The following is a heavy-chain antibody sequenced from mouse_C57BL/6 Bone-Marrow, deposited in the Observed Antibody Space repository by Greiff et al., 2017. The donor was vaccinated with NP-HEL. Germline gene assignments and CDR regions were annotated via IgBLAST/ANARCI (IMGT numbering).Heavy chain of an antibody. J-gene: IGHJ3*01. Sequence: EVQLQQSGPGMVKPSQSLSLTCTVTGYSITSGYDWHWIRHFPGNKLEWMGYISYSGSTNYNPSLKSRISITHDTSKNHFFLKLNSVTTEDTATYYCARGSSGSWFAYWGQGTLVTVSA. CDR2: ISYSGST. CDR1: GYSITSGYD. V-gene: IGHV3-1*01. CDR3: ARGSSGSWFAY. D-gene: IGHD3-2*02.